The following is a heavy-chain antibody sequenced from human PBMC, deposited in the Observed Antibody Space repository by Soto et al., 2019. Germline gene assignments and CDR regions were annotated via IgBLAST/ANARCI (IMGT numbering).Heavy chain of an antibody. Sequence: GGSLRLSCAASGFTFSSYAMSWVRQAPGKGLEWVSAISGSGGSTSYADSVKGRFTISRDNSKNTLYLQMNSLRAEDTAIYYCAKVVPNYYDSGGYWKGHFDYWGQGTLVTVSS. CDR3: AKVVPNYYDSGGYWKGHFDY. CDR1: GFTFSSYA. V-gene: IGHV3-23*01. D-gene: IGHD3-22*01. CDR2: ISGSGGST. J-gene: IGHJ4*02.